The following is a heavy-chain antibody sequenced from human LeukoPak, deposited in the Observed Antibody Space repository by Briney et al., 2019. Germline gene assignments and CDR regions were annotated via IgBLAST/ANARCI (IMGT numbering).Heavy chain of an antibody. CDR3: ARDRVGYYDILTGYYTPPPYFQH. V-gene: IGHV3-30-3*01. CDR2: ISYDGSNK. CDR1: GFTFSSYA. J-gene: IGHJ1*01. Sequence: RRSLRLSCAASGFTFSSYAMHWVRQAPGKGLEWVAVISYDGSNKYYADSVKGRFTISRDNSKNTLYLQMNSLRAEDTAVYYCARDRVGYYDILTGYYTPPPYFQHWGQGTLVTVSS. D-gene: IGHD3-9*01.